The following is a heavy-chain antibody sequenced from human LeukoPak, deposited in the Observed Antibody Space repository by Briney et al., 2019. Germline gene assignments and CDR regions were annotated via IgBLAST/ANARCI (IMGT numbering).Heavy chain of an antibody. D-gene: IGHD2-8*01. J-gene: IGHJ4*02. Sequence: SETLSLTCAVYGGSFSGYYWSWIRQPPGKGLEWIGEINHSGSTNYNPSLKSRVTISVDTSKNQFSLKLSSVTAADTAVYYCALMVYAFEGVYWGQGTLVTVSS. CDR2: INHSGST. CDR3: ALMVYAFEGVY. V-gene: IGHV4-34*01. CDR1: GGSFSGYY.